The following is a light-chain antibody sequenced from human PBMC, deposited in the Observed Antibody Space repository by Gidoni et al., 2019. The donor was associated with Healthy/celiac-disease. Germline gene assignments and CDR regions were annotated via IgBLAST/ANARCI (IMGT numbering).Light chain of an antibody. CDR3: QQYYSSPWT. CDR1: QSVLYISDNKNY. V-gene: IGKV4-1*01. Sequence: DIVMTQSPDSLAVSLGERATINCKSSQSVLYISDNKNYLAWYQHKPGQPPKLLIYWASTRESGVPDRFSGSGSGTEFTLTISSLQAEDVAVYYCQQYYSSPWTFGQGTKVEIK. J-gene: IGKJ1*01. CDR2: WAS.